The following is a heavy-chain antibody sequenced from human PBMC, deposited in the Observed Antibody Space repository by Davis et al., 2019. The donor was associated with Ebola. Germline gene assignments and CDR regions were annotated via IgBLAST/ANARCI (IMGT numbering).Heavy chain of an antibody. D-gene: IGHD2/OR15-2a*01. J-gene: IGHJ4*02. CDR2: ISGSGGDT. Sequence: PGGSLRLSCAASGFTFSRSGMHWVRQAPGKGLGWVSAISGSGGDTYYADSVKGRLSISRDNSKNTLFLQMNSLRADDTAVYYCAKDLWRMAQGIDYWGQGTLVTVSS. CDR3: AKDLWRMAQGIDY. V-gene: IGHV3-23*01. CDR1: GFTFSRSG.